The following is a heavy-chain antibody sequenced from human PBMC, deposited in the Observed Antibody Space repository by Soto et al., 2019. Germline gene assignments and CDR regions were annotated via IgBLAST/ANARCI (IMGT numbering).Heavy chain of an antibody. CDR3: ARVQLWFGELFAGMDV. Sequence: QVQLVESGGGVVQPGRSLRLSCAASGFTFSSYGMHWVRQAPGKGLEWVAVIWYDGSNKYYADSVKGRFTISRDNSKNRLYLQINSLRAKDTAVYYCARVQLWFGELFAGMDVWGQGTTVTVSS. J-gene: IGHJ6*02. V-gene: IGHV3-33*01. CDR2: IWYDGSNK. CDR1: GFTFSSYG. D-gene: IGHD3-10*01.